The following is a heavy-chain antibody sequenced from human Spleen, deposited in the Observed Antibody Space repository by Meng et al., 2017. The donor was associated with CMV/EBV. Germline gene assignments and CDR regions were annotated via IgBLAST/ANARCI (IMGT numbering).Heavy chain of an antibody. CDR2: IHHSGTS. D-gene: IGHD6-13*01. CDR3: VRDKADSSIWYVGLDY. V-gene: IGHV4-39*07. J-gene: IGHJ4*02. CDR1: GAFITGSTYY. Sequence: GSLSLTCTVSGAFITGSTYYWGWIRQPPGKGLEWIGNIHHSGTSHYNPALKSRVTMSMDTFTNQFSLKVTSMTAADTAVYYCVRDKADSSIWYVGLDYWGQGRLVTVSS.